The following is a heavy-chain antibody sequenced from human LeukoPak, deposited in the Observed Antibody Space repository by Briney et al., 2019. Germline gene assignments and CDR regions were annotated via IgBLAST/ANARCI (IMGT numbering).Heavy chain of an antibody. J-gene: IGHJ4*02. D-gene: IGHD6-13*01. CDR3: ASIEAAAGTVDY. CDR1: GGSFSD. V-gene: IGHV4-34*01. CDR2: INHSGST. Sequence: SETLSLTCAVYGGSFSDWSWIRQPPGKGLEWIGEINHSGSTYYNPSLKSRVTISVDTSKNQFSLKLSSVTAADTAVYYCASIEAAAGTVDYWGQGTLVTVSS.